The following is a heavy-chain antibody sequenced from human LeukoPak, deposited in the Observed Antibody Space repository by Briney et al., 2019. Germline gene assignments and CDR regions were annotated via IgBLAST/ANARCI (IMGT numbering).Heavy chain of an antibody. V-gene: IGHV4-39*01. J-gene: IGHJ3*02. CDR2: IYYSGST. CDR1: GGSISSSSYY. Sequence: SETLSLTCTVSGGSISSSSYYWGWIRQPPGKGLEWIGSIYYSGSTYYNPSLKSRVTISVDTSKNQFSLKLSSVTAADTAVYYCYSQKYYYDSNGYRRDSFDIWGQGTMVTVSS. D-gene: IGHD3-22*01. CDR3: YSQKYYYDSNGYRRDSFDI.